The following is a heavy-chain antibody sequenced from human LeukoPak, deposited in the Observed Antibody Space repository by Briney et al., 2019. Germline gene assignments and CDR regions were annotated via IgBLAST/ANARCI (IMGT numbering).Heavy chain of an antibody. V-gene: IGHV3-30*02. CDR2: IRYDGSNK. J-gene: IGHJ5*02. Sequence: GGSLRLSCAASGFTFSSYGMHWVRQAPGKGLEWVAFIRYDGSNKYYADSVKGRFTIPRDNSKNTLYLQMNSLRAEDTAVYYCAKGRQGIQLWSNWFDPWGQGTLVTVSS. CDR3: AKGRQGIQLWSNWFDP. CDR1: GFTFSSYG. D-gene: IGHD5-18*01.